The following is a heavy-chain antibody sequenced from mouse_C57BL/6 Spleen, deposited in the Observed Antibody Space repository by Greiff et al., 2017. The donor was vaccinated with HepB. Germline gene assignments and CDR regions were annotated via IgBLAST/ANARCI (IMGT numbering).Heavy chain of an antibody. CDR2: IYPGSGST. D-gene: IGHD6-2*01. Sequence: QVQLKESGAELVKPGASVKMSCKASGYTFTSYWLTWVKQRPGQGLEWIGDIYPGSGSTNYNEKFKSKATLTVDTSSSTAYMQLSSLTSEDSAVYYGARRASSYWYFDVWGTGTTVTVSS. CDR1: GYTFTSYW. V-gene: IGHV1-55*01. J-gene: IGHJ1*03. CDR3: ARRASSYWYFDV.